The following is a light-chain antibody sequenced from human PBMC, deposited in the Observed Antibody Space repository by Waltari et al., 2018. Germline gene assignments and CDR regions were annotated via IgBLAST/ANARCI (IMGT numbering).Light chain of an antibody. CDR3: QQYDSTPYT. V-gene: IGKV3-20*01. CDR1: QSLSSSY. Sequence: PGDRAALSCRASQSLSSSYLAWYQQKPGQAPRLLIYGASSRATGIPDRFSGSGSETDFTLTISRLEPEDFAVYYCQQYDSTPYTFGQGTKLEIK. CDR2: GAS. J-gene: IGKJ2*01.